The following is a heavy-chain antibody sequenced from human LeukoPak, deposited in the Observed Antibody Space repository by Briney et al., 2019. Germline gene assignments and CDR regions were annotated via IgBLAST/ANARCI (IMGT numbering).Heavy chain of an antibody. D-gene: IGHD2-2*02. V-gene: IGHV3-21*01. Sequence: PGGSLRLSCVASGFTFSSYSMNWVRQAPGKGLEWVSSISSTSHYIYYADSLKGRFTISRDNAKNSLYLQVKSLGAEDTAAYYCARGEVAAIPSDALDIWGQGTMVTVSS. CDR1: GFTFSSYS. CDR2: ISSTSHYI. J-gene: IGHJ3*02. CDR3: ARGEVAAIPSDALDI.